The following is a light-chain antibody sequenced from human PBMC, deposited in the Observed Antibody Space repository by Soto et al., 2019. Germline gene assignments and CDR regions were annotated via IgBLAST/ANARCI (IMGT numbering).Light chain of an antibody. CDR1: SSNIGNNY. V-gene: IGLV1-51*01. Sequence: QSVLTQPPSVSAAPGQKVTISCSGNSSNIGNNYVSWYQQLPGTAPKLLIYDNSKRPSGIPDRFSGSKSGTSATLGITGLQTGDEDDYYCGTWDSSLSAVVFGGGTKLTVL. J-gene: IGLJ2*01. CDR3: GTWDSSLSAVV. CDR2: DNS.